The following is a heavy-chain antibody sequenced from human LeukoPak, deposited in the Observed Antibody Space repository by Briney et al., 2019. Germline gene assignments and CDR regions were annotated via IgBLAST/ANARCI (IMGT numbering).Heavy chain of an antibody. CDR1: GGSISSGSYY. J-gene: IGHJ6*03. CDR2: IYTSGST. V-gene: IGHV4-61*02. CDR3: ARYDYLYYMDV. D-gene: IGHD4/OR15-4a*01. Sequence: SETLSLTCTVSGGSISSGSYYWSWIRQPAGKGLEWIGRIYTSGSTNYNPSLKSRVTISVDTSKNQFSLKLSSVTAADTAVYYCARYDYLYYMDVWGKGTTVTVSS.